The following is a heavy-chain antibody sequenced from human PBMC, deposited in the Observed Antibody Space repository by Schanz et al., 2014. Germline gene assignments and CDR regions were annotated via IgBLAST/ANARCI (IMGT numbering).Heavy chain of an antibody. CDR2: INPNSGGT. V-gene: IGHV1-2*06. CDR3: ARDRDQWDGNYLDY. CDR1: GHPFTAYY. J-gene: IGHJ4*02. D-gene: IGHD1-26*01. Sequence: QVQLVQSGAEVKKPGASVKVSCKASGHPFTAYYMHWVRQAPGQGLEWMGRINPNSGGTNYAQKFQGRVTMTRDTSISTAYMELRSLTSDDSAVYYCARDRDQWDGNYLDYWGQGTLVTVSS.